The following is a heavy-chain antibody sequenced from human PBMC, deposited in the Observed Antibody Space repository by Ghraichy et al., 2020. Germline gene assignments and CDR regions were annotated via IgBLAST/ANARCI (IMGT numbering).Heavy chain of an antibody. J-gene: IGHJ6*02. V-gene: IGHV3-30*18. CDR3: AKDPRYCSSTSCYTYYYYYGMDV. D-gene: IGHD2-2*02. CDR2: ISYDGSNK. Sequence: GGSLRLSCAASGFTFSSYGMHWVRQAPGKGLEWVAVISYDGSNKYYADSVKGRFTISRDNSKNTLYLQMNSLRAEDTAVYYCAKDPRYCSSTSCYTYYYYYGMDVWGQGTTVTVSS. CDR1: GFTFSSYG.